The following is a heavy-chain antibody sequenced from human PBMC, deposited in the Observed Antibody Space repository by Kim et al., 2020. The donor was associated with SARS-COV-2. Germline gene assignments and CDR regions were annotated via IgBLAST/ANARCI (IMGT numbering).Heavy chain of an antibody. V-gene: IGHV3-11*06. CDR3: ARLPIAVAGTDYYYYYGMDV. D-gene: IGHD6-19*01. Sequence: GGSLRLSCAASGFTFSDYYMSWIRQAPGKGLEWVSYISSSSSYTNYADSVKGRFTISRDNAKNSLYLQMNSLRAEDTAVYYCARLPIAVAGTDYYYYYGMDVWGQGTTVTVSS. J-gene: IGHJ6*02. CDR1: GFTFSDYY. CDR2: ISSSSSYT.